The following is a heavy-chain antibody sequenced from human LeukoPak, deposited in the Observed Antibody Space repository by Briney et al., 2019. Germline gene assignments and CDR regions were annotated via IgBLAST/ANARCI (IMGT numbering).Heavy chain of an antibody. CDR1: GFSVRSNY. V-gene: IGHV3-66*01. Sequence: GGSLRLSCAASGFSVRSNYMYWVRQAPGKGLEWVSAIYTGGSTYHAGSVKGRFTISRDNSQNTLYLQMNSLRGEDTAVYYCARGSGGWSFDLWGRGTLVTVSS. CDR2: IYTGGST. CDR3: ARGSGGWSFDL. D-gene: IGHD3-10*01. J-gene: IGHJ2*01.